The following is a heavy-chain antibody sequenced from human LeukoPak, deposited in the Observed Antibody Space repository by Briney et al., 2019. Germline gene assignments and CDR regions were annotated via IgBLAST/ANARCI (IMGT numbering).Heavy chain of an antibody. D-gene: IGHD3-22*01. CDR3: ARALLVTTTPHFDY. J-gene: IGHJ4*02. CDR2: IYYSGST. Sequence: SETLSLTCTVSGGSISSSSYYWGWIRQPPGKGLEWIGSIYYSGSTYYNPSLKSRVTISVDTSKNQFSLKLSPVTAADTAVYYCARALLVTTTPHFDYWGQGTLVTVSS. V-gene: IGHV4-39*07. CDR1: GGSISSSSYY.